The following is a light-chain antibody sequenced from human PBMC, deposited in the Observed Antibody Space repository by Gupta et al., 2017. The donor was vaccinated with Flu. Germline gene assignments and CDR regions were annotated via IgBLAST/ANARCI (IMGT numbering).Light chain of an antibody. CDR3: MRGKHPWT. V-gene: IGKV2-30*01. CDR1: QSLVYKNGITY. CDR2: EVS. Sequence: VTLGQAASISRRSSQSLVYKNGITYLTWFQQRAGQSPRRLIYEVSKRDSGVTDRFSGSGSVTDFTLKSSRGEAEDVGVYYCMRGKHPWTFGQGTRLEI. J-gene: IGKJ2*02.